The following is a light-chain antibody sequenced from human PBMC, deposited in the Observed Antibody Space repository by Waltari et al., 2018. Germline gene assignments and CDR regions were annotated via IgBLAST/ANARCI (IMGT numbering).Light chain of an antibody. CDR3: QQRSNWPPLT. V-gene: IGKV3-11*01. Sequence: EIVLTQSPATRSLSPGERATISCRASQSVSSYLAWYQQKPGQAPRLLIYDASNRATGIPARFSGSGSGTDFTLTISSLEPEDFAVYYCQQRSNWPPLTFGGGTKVEIK. CDR1: QSVSSY. J-gene: IGKJ4*01. CDR2: DAS.